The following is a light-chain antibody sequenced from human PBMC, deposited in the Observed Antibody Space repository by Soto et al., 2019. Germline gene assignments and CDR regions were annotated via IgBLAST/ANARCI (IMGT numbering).Light chain of an antibody. CDR3: QQVYVYPST. J-gene: IGKJ4*01. CDR2: AAS. CDR1: QSISSY. V-gene: IGKV1-39*01. Sequence: DIQMTQSPSSLSASVGDRVTITCRASQSISSYLNWYQQKPGKAPKLVIYAASTLQSGVPSSFSGGGSGTDFTLTISSLQPEDFATYYCQQVYVYPSTFGGGTKVDIK.